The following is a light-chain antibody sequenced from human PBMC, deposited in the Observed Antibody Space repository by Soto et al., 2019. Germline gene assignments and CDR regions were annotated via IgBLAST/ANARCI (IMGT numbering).Light chain of an antibody. CDR3: QQRSGWPPAT. J-gene: IGKJ4*01. CDR1: QSIGNS. Sequence: EIVLTQSPATLSLSPGESATLSCRASQSIGNSLAWYQQKPGQAPRLLISDASTRATGIPARFSGSGSGTDFTLTISSLEPEDFAVYYCQQRSGWPPATFGGVTKVQIK. CDR2: DAS. V-gene: IGKV3-11*01.